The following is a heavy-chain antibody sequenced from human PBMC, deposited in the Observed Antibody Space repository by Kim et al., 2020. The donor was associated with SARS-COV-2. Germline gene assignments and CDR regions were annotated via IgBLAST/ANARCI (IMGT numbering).Heavy chain of an antibody. CDR3: AREIRYSSGVDY. D-gene: IGHD6-19*01. V-gene: IGHV3-48*03. J-gene: IGHJ4*02. Sequence: YYADSVKGRFTISRDNAKNSLYLQMNSLRAEDTAVYYWAREIRYSSGVDYWGQGTLVTVSS.